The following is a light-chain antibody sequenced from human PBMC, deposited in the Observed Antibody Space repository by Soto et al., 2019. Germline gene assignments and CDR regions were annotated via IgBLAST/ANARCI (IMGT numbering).Light chain of an antibody. Sequence: EIVLTQSPGTLSLSPGERATLSCRASQSVSSSYLAWYQQKPGQAPRLLIYGASSRATGIPDRFSGSGSGTDFTLTISRREPEDVAVYYCQQYGSSPETFGGGTKVEIK. CDR3: QQYGSSPET. J-gene: IGKJ4*01. V-gene: IGKV3-20*01. CDR2: GAS. CDR1: QSVSSSY.